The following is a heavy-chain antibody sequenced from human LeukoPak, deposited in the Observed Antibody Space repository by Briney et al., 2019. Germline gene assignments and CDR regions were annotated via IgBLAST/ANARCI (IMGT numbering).Heavy chain of an antibody. D-gene: IGHD5-18*01. CDR1: GGSISSGGYY. V-gene: IGHV4-30-4*08. Sequence: KPSETLSLTCTVSGGSISSGGYYWSWIRQHPGKGLEWIGYIYYSGSTYYNPSLKSRVTISVDTSKNQFSLKLSSVTAADTAVYYCARDGWRGYSYGTSTYGMDVWGQGTTVTVSS. CDR2: IYYSGST. J-gene: IGHJ6*02. CDR3: ARDGWRGYSYGTSTYGMDV.